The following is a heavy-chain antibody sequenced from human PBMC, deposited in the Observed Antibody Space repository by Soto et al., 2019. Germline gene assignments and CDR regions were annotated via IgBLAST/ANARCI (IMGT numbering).Heavy chain of an antibody. D-gene: IGHD1-26*01. Sequence: QVQLVESGGGVVQPGRSLRLSCAASGFTFSTFDMHWVRQAPGKGLEWVTFISHDGSNKYYADSVKGRFTISRDNSKNTLDLQMNSLRAEDTAVYFCAKDPDVGTSPYFDYWGQGTLVTVSS. CDR1: GFTFSTFD. J-gene: IGHJ4*02. CDR3: AKDPDVGTSPYFDY. CDR2: ISHDGSNK. V-gene: IGHV3-30*18.